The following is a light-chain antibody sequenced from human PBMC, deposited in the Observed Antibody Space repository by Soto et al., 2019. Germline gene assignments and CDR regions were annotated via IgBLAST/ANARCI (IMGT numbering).Light chain of an antibody. J-gene: IGLJ2*01. V-gene: IGLV2-14*03. CDR1: SSDVGAYNY. Sequence: QSALTQPASVSGSPGQSITISCAGTSSDVGAYNYVSWYQHHPGKAPKLMIYDVNNRPSGVSNRFSGSKSGNTASLTISGLQAEDEADYYCSSYTSSSSLFGGGTKLTVL. CDR2: DVN. CDR3: SSYTSSSSL.